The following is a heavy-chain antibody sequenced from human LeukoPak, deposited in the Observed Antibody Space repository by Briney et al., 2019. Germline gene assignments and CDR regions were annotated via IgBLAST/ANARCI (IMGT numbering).Heavy chain of an antibody. D-gene: IGHD2-15*01. V-gene: IGHV4-59*01. CDR3: VVGHNYFDY. CDR1: GGSISSYC. J-gene: IGHJ4*02. Sequence: SETLSLTCSVSGGSISSYCWSWIRQPPGKGLEWIGYIYYSGSINYNPSLKSRVTISVDTSKNQLSLKLSSVTAADTAVYYCVVGHNYFDYWGQGTLVTVSS. CDR2: IYYSGSI.